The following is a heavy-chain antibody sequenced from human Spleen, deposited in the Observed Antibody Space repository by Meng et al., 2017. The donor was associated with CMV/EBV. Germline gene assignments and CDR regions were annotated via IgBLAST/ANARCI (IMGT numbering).Heavy chain of an antibody. Sequence: SCKASGDMFICYYLHWVRQAPGQGLEWMGWINPHSGATNYAQKFQDRVTLTRDMSITTAYMDLRSLTSDDTAVYYCVDGTGTYQLDYWGQGTLVTVSS. CDR1: GDMFICYY. D-gene: IGHD1-1*01. CDR3: VDGTGTYQLDY. J-gene: IGHJ4*02. V-gene: IGHV1-2*02. CDR2: INPHSGAT.